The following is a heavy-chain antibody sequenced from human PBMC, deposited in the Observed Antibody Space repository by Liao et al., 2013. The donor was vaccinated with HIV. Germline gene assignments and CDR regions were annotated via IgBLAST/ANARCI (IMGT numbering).Heavy chain of an antibody. V-gene: IGHV4-61*05. CDR3: ARGGTTVTTSGYFDF. J-gene: IGHJ4*02. Sequence: QLQLQESGPGLVKPSETLSLTCTVSGGSFNSSDYFWGWIRQPPGKGLEWIGYIFYSGTTNYNPSLKSRLTISVNTSKNQFSLRLTSVTPADTAVYYCARGGTTVTTSGYFDFWGQGTLVTVSS. CDR2: IFYSGTT. CDR1: GGSFNSSDYF. D-gene: IGHD4-17*01.